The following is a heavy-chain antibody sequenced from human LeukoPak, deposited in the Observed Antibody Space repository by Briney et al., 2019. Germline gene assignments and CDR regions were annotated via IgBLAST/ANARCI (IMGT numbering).Heavy chain of an antibody. D-gene: IGHD2-21*01. Sequence: KPSETLSLTCAVSGYSISGGYYWGWIRQPPGKGLEWIGSIYHSGSTYYNPSLKSRVTISVDTSKNQFSLKLSSVTATDTAVYYCARHHVVVIAIIDYWGQGTLVTVSS. CDR3: ARHHVVVIAIIDY. CDR1: GYSISGGYY. V-gene: IGHV4-38-2*01. CDR2: IYHSGST. J-gene: IGHJ4*02.